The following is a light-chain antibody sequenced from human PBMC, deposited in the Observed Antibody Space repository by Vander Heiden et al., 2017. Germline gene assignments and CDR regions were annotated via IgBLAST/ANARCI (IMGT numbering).Light chain of an antibody. V-gene: IGLV3-19*01. CDR3: NSRDSSGNQWV. CDR2: GKN. Sequence: SSELTHDPAVSVALGQTVRITCQGDSLRSYYASWYQQKPGQAPVLVIYGKNNRPSGIPDRFSGSSSGNTASLTITGAQAEDEADYYCNSRDSSGNQWVFGGGTKLTVL. J-gene: IGLJ3*02. CDR1: SLRSYY.